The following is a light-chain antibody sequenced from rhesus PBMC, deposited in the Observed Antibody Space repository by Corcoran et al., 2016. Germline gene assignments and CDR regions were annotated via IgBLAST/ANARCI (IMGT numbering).Light chain of an antibody. V-gene: IGKV1S12*01. CDR1: QNIYSK. CDR2: SAS. J-gene: IGKJ4*01. CDR3: QHYYDNPLT. Sequence: DIQMTQSPSALSASVGDRVTISCRASQNIYSKLAWYQQKPGKAPKLLIYSASSLQTGIPSRFSGSGSVTDFTLTISSLQPEDSSAYYCQHYYDNPLTFGGGTKVEIK.